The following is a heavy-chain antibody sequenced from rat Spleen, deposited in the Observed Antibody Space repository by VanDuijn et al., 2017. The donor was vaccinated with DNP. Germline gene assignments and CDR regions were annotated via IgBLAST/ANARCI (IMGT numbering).Heavy chain of an antibody. CDR2: ISPSGANT. J-gene: IGHJ2*01. Sequence: EGQLVESGGGLVQPGRSLKLSCAASGFIFSYYGMHWIRQAPTKGLEWVASISPSGANTYYRDSVKGRFTISRDNAENTVYLQMDSLRSEDTATYYCSITAGHYYFDFWGQGVMVTVSS. V-gene: IGHV5-19*01. CDR3: SITAGHYYFDF. CDR1: GFIFSYYG. D-gene: IGHD1-1*01.